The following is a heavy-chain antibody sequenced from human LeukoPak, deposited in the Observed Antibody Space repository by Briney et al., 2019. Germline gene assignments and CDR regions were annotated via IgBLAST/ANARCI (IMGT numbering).Heavy chain of an antibody. Sequence: GGSLRLSCAASGFTFSSYGMSWVRQAPGKGLEWVSAISGSGGSTYYADSVKGRFTISRDNAKNSLYLQMNSLRAEDTAVYYCARDLEDIVVVPAASFGMDVWGKGTTVTVSS. CDR1: GFTFSSYG. J-gene: IGHJ6*04. D-gene: IGHD2-2*01. V-gene: IGHV3-23*01. CDR3: ARDLEDIVVVPAASFGMDV. CDR2: ISGSGGST.